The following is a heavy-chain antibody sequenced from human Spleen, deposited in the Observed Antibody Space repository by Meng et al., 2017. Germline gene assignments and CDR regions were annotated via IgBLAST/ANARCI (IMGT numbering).Heavy chain of an antibody. CDR3: AKDMGEKGGMDV. D-gene: IGHD3-10*01. Sequence: GESLKISCAASGFTFSSYWMTWVRQAPGKGLEWVANIKQDGSEKYYVDSVKGRFTISRDNAKNSLYLQMNSLRAEDTALYYCAKDMGEKGGMDVWGQGTTVTVSS. V-gene: IGHV3-7*03. CDR2: IKQDGSEK. CDR1: GFTFSSYW. J-gene: IGHJ6*02.